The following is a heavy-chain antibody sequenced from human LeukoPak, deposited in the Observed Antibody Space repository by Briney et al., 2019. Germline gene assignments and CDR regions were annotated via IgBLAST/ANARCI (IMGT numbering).Heavy chain of an antibody. CDR3: AKGPYSSSWYSYFDY. D-gene: IGHD6-13*01. J-gene: IGHJ4*02. CDR2: ISGSGGST. V-gene: IGHV3-23*01. CDR1: GFTFSSYA. Sequence: PGGSLRLSCAASGFTFSSYAMSWVRQAPGKGLEWVSAISGSGGSTYYADSVKGRFTISRDNSKSTLYLQMNSLRAEDTAVYYCAKGPYSSSWYSYFDYWGQGTLVTVSS.